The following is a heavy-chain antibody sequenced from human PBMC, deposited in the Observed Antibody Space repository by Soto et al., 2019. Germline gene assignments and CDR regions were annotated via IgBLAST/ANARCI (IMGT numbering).Heavy chain of an antibody. CDR1: GFTFDDYA. V-gene: IGHV3-9*01. CDR2: ISWNSGSI. J-gene: IGHJ6*03. Sequence: PGGSLRLFCAASGFTFDDYAMHWVRQAPGKGLEWVSGISWNSGSIGYADSVKGRFTTSRDNAKNSLYLQMNSLRAEDTALYYCAKEGRGNYYYYYMDVWGKGTTVTVSS. CDR3: AKEGRGNYYYYYMDV.